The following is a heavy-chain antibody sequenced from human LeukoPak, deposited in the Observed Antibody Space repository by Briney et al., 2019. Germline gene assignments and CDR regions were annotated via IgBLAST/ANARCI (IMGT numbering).Heavy chain of an antibody. J-gene: IGHJ4*02. CDR3: ARQYYDSSGFYPYFDY. D-gene: IGHD3-22*01. CDR2: IYSGDSDT. V-gene: IGHV5-51*01. Sequence: GESLKISCKGSGYSFTSYWIGWVRQMPGKGLEWMGIIYSGDSDTRYSPSFQGQVTISADKSISTAYLQWSSLKASDTAMYYCARQYYDSSGFYPYFDYWGQGTQVTVSS. CDR1: GYSFTSYW.